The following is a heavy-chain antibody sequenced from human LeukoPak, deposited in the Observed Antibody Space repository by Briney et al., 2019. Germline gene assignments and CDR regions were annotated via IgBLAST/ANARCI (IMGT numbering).Heavy chain of an antibody. CDR1: GDSVSSISVA. CDR2: AYYRSKWYY. CDR3: SLARSEYHYGMDV. V-gene: IGHV6-1*01. J-gene: IGHJ6*02. Sequence: SQTLSLTCAISGDSVSSISVAWNWIKQSPSRGLECLGRAYYRSKWYYEYAVSVKSRINISPDTSKNQFSLQLTSVTPEDTAVYYCSLARSEYHYGMDVWGQGTTVTVSS.